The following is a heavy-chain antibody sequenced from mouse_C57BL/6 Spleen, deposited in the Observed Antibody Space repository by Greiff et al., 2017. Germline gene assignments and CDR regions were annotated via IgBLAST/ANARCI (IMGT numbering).Heavy chain of an antibody. V-gene: IGHV1-22*01. CDR1: GYTFTDYN. D-gene: IGHD2-4*01. J-gene: IGHJ3*01. CDR3: ARRIYYDYDEAWFAY. CDR2: INPNNGGT. Sequence: EVQLQQSGPELVKPGASVKMSCKASGYTFTDYNMHWVKQSHGKSLGWIGYINPNNGGTSYNQKFKGKATLTVNKSSSTAYMALRSLTSEDSAVYYCARRIYYDYDEAWFAYWGQGTLVTVSA.